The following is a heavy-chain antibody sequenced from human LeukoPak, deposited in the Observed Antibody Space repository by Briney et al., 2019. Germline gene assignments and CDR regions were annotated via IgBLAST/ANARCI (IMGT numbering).Heavy chain of an antibody. Sequence: SETLSLTCAVYGGSFSGYYWSWIRQPPGKGLEWIGEINHSGSTNYNPSLKSRVTISVDTSKNQFSLKLSSVTAADTAVYYCARVIFAAYYYYGMDVWGQGTTVTVSS. J-gene: IGHJ6*02. V-gene: IGHV4-34*01. D-gene: IGHD3-3*02. CDR3: ARVIFAAYYYYGMDV. CDR2: INHSGST. CDR1: GGSFSGYY.